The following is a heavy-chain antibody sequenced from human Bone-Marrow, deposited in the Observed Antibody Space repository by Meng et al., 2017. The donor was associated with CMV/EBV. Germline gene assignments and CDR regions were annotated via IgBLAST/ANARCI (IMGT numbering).Heavy chain of an antibody. CDR3: ARDVVVVPAANGDYYYYGMDV. CDR1: GYILTDKY. Sequence: ASVKVSCKASGYILTDKYIHWVRQAPGQGLEWMGCINPNNADTKFAQRFQVRVTLTRDTSISTAYMELSRLRSDDTAVYYCARDVVVVPAANGDYYYYGMDVWGQGTTVTVSS. V-gene: IGHV1-2*02. J-gene: IGHJ6*02. D-gene: IGHD2-2*01. CDR2: INPNNADT.